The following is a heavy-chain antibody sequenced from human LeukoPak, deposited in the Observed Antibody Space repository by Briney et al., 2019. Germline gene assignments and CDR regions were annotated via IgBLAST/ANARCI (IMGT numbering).Heavy chain of an antibody. Sequence: VASVKVSCKASGGTFSSYAISWVRQAPGQGLEWMGRTIPIFGTANYAQKFQGRVTITTDESTSTAYMELSSLRSEDTAVYYCARDNVGSSPYYFDYWGQGTLVTVSS. J-gene: IGHJ4*02. CDR1: GGTFSSYA. CDR2: TIPIFGTA. D-gene: IGHD6-6*01. V-gene: IGHV1-69*05. CDR3: ARDNVGSSPYYFDY.